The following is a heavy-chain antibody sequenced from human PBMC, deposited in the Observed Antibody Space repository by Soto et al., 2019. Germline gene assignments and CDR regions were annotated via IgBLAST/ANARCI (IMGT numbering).Heavy chain of an antibody. D-gene: IGHD3-10*01. CDR1: GFIFDDYA. V-gene: IGHV3-9*01. J-gene: IGHJ3*01. Sequence: GGSLRLCCAASGFIFDDYAMHWVRQAPGKGLEWVSGISWNSGSLAYADSVKGRFTISRDNAKNSLYLQMNSLRVEDTALYYCVKAQTPPLYYSHNISPRGAFDVWGQRTLVTVSS. CDR2: ISWNSGSL. CDR3: VKAQTPPLYYSHNISPRGAFDV.